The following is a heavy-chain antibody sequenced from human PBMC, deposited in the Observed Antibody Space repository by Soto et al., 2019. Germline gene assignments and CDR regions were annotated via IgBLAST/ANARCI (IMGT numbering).Heavy chain of an antibody. V-gene: IGHV1-3*01. J-gene: IGHJ6*02. Sequence: GASVKVSCKASGYTFTSYAMHWVRQAPGQRLEWMGWINAGNGNTKYSQKFQGRVTITRDTSASTAYMELSSLRSEDTAVYYCARTLGKVEYSNPYYYYYGMDVWGQGTTVTVSS. CDR3: ARTLGKVEYSNPYYYYYGMDV. D-gene: IGHD4-4*01. CDR2: INAGNGNT. CDR1: GYTFTSYA.